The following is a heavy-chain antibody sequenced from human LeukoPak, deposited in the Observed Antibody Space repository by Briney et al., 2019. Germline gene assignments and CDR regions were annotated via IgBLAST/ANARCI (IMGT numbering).Heavy chain of an antibody. CDR3: ATEYYGSVSYYDY. V-gene: IGHV3-48*04. D-gene: IGHD3-10*01. Sequence: GGSLRLSCAASGFTFSTYNMNWVRQAPGKGLEWVSYIGSRSSIIYYADSVKGRFTISRDNAKNSLYLQMNSLRAEDTAVYYCATEYYGSVSYYDYWGQGTLVTVSS. J-gene: IGHJ4*02. CDR1: GFTFSTYN. CDR2: IGSRSSII.